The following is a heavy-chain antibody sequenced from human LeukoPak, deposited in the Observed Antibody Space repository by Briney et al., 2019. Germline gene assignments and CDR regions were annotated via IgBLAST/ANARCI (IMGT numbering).Heavy chain of an antibody. CDR1: GFTFSRYW. V-gene: IGHV3-7*01. Sequence: GGSLRLSCAASGFTFSRYWVIWVRQAPGKGLEWVANIKGDGSDKNYVDSVKGRFTISRDNAKNSMYLEMNSLRGDDTAVYYCAREGLPAAGDCWGQGTLVTVSP. J-gene: IGHJ4*02. CDR2: IKGDGSDK. CDR3: AREGLPAAGDC. D-gene: IGHD2-2*01.